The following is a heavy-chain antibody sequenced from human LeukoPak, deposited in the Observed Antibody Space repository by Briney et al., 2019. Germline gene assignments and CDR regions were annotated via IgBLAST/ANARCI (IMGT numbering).Heavy chain of an antibody. V-gene: IGHV3-48*02. CDR2: ISTSSSVI. CDR3: ARDRRTEIGFDY. D-gene: IGHD1-14*01. J-gene: IGHJ4*02. CDR1: GFTLSSFN. Sequence: GGSLRLSCAASGFTLSSFNMNWVRQAPGKGLEWVSYISTSSSVIYYADSVKGRFTISRDNAKNSLYLQMNSLRDEDTAVYYCARDRRTEIGFDYWGQGTLVTVSP.